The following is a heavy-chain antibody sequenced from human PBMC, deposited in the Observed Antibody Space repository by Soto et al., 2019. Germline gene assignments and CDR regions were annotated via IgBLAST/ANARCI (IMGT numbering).Heavy chain of an antibody. J-gene: IGHJ5*02. CDR2: TYYRSKWYN. Sequence: PSQTLSLTCAISGDSVSSNSAAWNWIRQSPSRGLEWLGRTYYRSKWYNDYAVSVKSRITINPDTSKNQFSLQLNSVTPEDTAVYYCARDNPKTRYYDYVWGSYNWFAPWGQGTLVTVSS. CDR1: GDSVSSNSAA. D-gene: IGHD3-16*01. V-gene: IGHV6-1*01. CDR3: ARDNPKTRYYDYVWGSYNWFAP.